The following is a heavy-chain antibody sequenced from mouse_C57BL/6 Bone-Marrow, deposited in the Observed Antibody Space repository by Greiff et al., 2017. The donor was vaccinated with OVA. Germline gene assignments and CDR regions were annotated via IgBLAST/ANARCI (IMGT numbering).Heavy chain of an antibody. CDR3: TSTEKVRSYFDY. D-gene: IGHD2-1*01. J-gene: IGHJ2*01. CDR1: GFNIKDDY. Sequence: EVQLQQSGAELVRPGASVKLSCKASGFNIKDDYMSWVKQRPGQGLEWIGRIDPGSGDTDYAEKFQGKATLTADTSSSTAYMQLSSLTSDDTAVYYCTSTEKVRSYFDYWGQGTPLTVSS. CDR2: IDPGSGDT. V-gene: IGHV14-1*01.